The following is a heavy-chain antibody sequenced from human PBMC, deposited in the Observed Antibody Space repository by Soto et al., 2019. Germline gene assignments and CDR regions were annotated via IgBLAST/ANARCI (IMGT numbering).Heavy chain of an antibody. CDR3: ARGQSMTIFGVVTPEAFYI. Sequence: SETLSLTCAVYGESFSGYYWSWIRQPPGKGLEWIGEINHFGSTNYNPSLKGRVSISVDTYRKQVSLKLTSVTAADTAVYYCARGQSMTIFGVVTPEAFYIWGQGTMVTVSS. CDR2: INHFGST. CDR1: GESFSGYY. J-gene: IGHJ3*02. D-gene: IGHD3-3*01. V-gene: IGHV4-34*01.